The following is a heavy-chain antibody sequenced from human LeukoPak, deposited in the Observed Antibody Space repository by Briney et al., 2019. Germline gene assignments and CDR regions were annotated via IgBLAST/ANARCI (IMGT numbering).Heavy chain of an antibody. D-gene: IGHD6-13*01. CDR3: ARIGIAAAGTISYYYYMDV. J-gene: IGHJ6*03. V-gene: IGHV4-34*01. Sequence: KTSETLSLTCAVYGGSFSGYYWSWIRQPPGKGLEWIGEINHSGSTNYNPSLKSRVTISVDTSKNQFSLKLSSVTAADTAVYYCARIGIAAAGTISYYYYMDVWGKGTTVTVSS. CDR1: GGSFSGYY. CDR2: INHSGST.